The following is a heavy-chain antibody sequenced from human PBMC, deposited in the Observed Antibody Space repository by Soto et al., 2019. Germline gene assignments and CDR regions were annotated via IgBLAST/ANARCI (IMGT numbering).Heavy chain of an antibody. CDR3: ARVSRITIFGGGWFDP. CDR1: GGSFSGYS. CDR2: TDDRGRP. J-gene: IGHJ5*02. V-gene: IGHV4-34*01. Sequence: SETLSLTCAVYGGSFSGYSWSWIRQPPGQRLAWIGETDDRGRPNYNPSLKSRVTISVDTSKNQFFLNLSSVTAADTAVYYCARVSRITIFGGGWFDPWGQGTLVTVSS. D-gene: IGHD3-3*01.